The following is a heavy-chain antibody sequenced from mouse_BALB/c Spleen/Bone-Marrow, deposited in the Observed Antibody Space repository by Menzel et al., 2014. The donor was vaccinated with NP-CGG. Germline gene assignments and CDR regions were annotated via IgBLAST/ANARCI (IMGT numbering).Heavy chain of an antibody. CDR2: TYPYNGGTGGT. CDR3: ARELGGAY. J-gene: IGHJ3*01. V-gene: IGHV1S29*02. Sequence: EVQLVESGPELAKPGASVKISCKASGYTFTDYNMHWVKQSHGKSLEWIGYTYPYNGGTGGTGYNQKFKSKAILTVDKSSSTAYMELRSLTSEDSAVYYCARELGGAYWGQGTLVTVSA. D-gene: IGHD4-1*01. CDR1: GYTFTDYN.